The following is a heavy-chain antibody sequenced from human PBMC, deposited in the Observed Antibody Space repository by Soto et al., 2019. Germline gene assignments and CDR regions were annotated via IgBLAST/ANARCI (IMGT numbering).Heavy chain of an antibody. V-gene: IGHV3-21*01. CDR1: GFTFSSYS. CDR2: ISSRNNDM. Sequence: EVQLVESGGGLVKPGGSLRLSCAASGFTFSSYSMNWVRQAPGKGLEWVSTISSRNNDMYYVDSVKGRFTISRDNARNSVYLHMNSLRADATAVYYCARDVNGGVCGAWGQGTLVTVSS. CDR3: ARDVNGGVCGA. J-gene: IGHJ5*02. D-gene: IGHD3-16*01.